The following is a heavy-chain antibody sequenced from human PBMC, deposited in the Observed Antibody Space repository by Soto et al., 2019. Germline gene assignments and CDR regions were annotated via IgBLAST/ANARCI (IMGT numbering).Heavy chain of an antibody. Sequence: SATLSLTCPFYGGSFSGYYWSWIRQPPGKGLEWIGEINHSGSTNYNPSLKSRVTISVDTSKNQFSLKLSSVTAADTAVYYCACDSYSSGRESLDYWGEGTLVT. CDR2: INHSGST. CDR1: GGSFSGYY. J-gene: IGHJ4*02. D-gene: IGHD6-19*01. V-gene: IGHV4-34*01. CDR3: ACDSYSSGRESLDY.